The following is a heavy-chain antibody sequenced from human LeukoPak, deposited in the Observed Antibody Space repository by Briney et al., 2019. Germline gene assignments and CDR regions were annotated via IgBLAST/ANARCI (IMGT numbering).Heavy chain of an antibody. CDR1: GGSFSGYY. CDR3: ARFGSGWHYFDY. CDR2: INHSGSI. D-gene: IGHD6-19*01. Sequence: SETLSLTCAVYGGSFSGYYWSWIRQPPGKGLEWIGEINHSGSINYNPSLKSRVTISVDASKNQFSLKLSSVTAADTAVYYCARFGSGWHYFDYWGQGTLVTVSS. J-gene: IGHJ4*02. V-gene: IGHV4-34*01.